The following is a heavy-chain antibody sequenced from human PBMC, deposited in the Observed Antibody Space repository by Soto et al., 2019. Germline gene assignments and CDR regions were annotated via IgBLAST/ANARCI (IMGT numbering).Heavy chain of an antibody. J-gene: IGHJ6*02. Sequence: SVKVSCKASGGTFSSYAISWVRQAPGQGLEWMGGIIPIFGTANYAQKFQGRVTITADKSTSTAYMELSSLRSGDTAVYYCARDLAYCGGDCYSGGDYYYGMDVWGQGTTVTVSS. CDR2: IIPIFGTA. CDR3: ARDLAYCGGDCYSGGDYYYGMDV. D-gene: IGHD2-21*02. CDR1: GGTFSSYA. V-gene: IGHV1-69*06.